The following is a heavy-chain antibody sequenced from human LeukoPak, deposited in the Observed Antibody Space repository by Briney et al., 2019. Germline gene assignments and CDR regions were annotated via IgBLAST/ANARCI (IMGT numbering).Heavy chain of an antibody. Sequence: GGSLRLSCAASGFTFSSSAMSWVRQVPGKGLEWVSGISASGGSTSYADSVRGRFTISRDNSKNTLYVQMNSLRDEDTAIYYCAKNNYRGNFLSPQDRHGTTFDPWGQGTQVTVSS. J-gene: IGHJ5*02. CDR3: AKNNYRGNFLSPQDRHGTTFDP. D-gene: IGHD4-23*01. CDR2: ISASGGST. V-gene: IGHV3-23*01. CDR1: GFTFSSSA.